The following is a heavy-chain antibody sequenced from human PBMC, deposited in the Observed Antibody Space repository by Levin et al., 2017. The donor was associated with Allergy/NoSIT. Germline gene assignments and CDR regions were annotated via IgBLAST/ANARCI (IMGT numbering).Heavy chain of an antibody. CDR2: IHYSGST. J-gene: IGHJ4*02. V-gene: IGHV4-39*07. CDR3: ARDHAPNSYGYGY. CDR1: GGSISSSGYY. Sequence: SQTLSLTCTVSGGSISSSGYYWAWIRQPPGEGLEWIASIHYSGSTYYNPSLKSRVTISVDTSKNQFSLKVSSVTAADTAVYYCARDHAPNSYGYGYWGQGTLVTVSS. D-gene: IGHD5-18*01.